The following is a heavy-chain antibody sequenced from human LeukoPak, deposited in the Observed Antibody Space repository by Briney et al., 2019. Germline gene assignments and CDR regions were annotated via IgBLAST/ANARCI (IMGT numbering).Heavy chain of an antibody. CDR3: ARGLRRGNWFDP. Sequence: ASVKVSCKASGYTFTSYDINWVRQATGRGLEWMGWMNPNSGNTGYAQKFQGRVTMTRNTSISTAYMELSSLRSEDTAVYYCARGLRRGNWFDPWGQGTLVTVSS. CDR1: GYTFTSYD. CDR2: MNPNSGNT. V-gene: IGHV1-8*01. D-gene: IGHD3-16*01. J-gene: IGHJ5*02.